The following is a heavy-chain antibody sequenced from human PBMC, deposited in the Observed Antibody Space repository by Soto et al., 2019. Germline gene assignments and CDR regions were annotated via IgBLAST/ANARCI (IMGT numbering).Heavy chain of an antibody. CDR3: APHLWFGELYY. V-gene: IGHV3-23*01. Sequence: EVQLLESGGGLVQPGGSLRLSCAASGFTFSSYAMSWVRQAPGKGLEWVTAISGSGGSTYYADSVKGRFTISRDNSKNTLYLQMNSLRAEDTAVYYCAPHLWFGELYYWGQGTLVTVSS. J-gene: IGHJ4*02. D-gene: IGHD3-10*01. CDR2: ISGSGGST. CDR1: GFTFSSYA.